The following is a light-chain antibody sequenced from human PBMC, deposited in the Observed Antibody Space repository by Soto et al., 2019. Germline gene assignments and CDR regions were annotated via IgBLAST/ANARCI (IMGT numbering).Light chain of an antibody. CDR2: SAS. CDR1: QSVLYSSNNKNY. CDR3: QQYYSTPRT. J-gene: IGKJ1*01. V-gene: IGKV4-1*01. Sequence: DIVMTQSPDSLAVSLGERATINCKSSQSVLYSSNNKNYLAWYQQKPGQPPKLLIYSASTRESGVPDRFSGSGSGTDFNLTISSLQAEDVAVYYCQQYYSTPRTFGQGTKVEIK.